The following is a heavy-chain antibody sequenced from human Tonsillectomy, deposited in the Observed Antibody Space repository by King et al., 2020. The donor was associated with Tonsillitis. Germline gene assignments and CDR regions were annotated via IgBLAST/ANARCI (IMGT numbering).Heavy chain of an antibody. D-gene: IGHD5-18*01. V-gene: IGHV4-61*02. J-gene: IGHJ4*02. CDR3: ARENVDTAMAIDY. Sequence: VQLQESGPGLVKPSQTLSLTCSVSGGSISSGSYYWSWIRQPAGKGLEWIGRIYTSGSTNYNPSLKSRVTISVDTSKIQFSLKLSSVTAADTAVYYCARENVDTAMAIDYWGQGTLVTVSS. CDR1: GGSISSGSYY. CDR2: IYTSGST.